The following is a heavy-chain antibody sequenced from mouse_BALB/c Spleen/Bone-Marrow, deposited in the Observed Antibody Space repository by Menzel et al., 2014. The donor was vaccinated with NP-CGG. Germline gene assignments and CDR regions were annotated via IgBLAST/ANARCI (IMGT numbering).Heavy chain of an antibody. CDR2: IDPANGNT. CDR3: ARNGSYGAWFAY. D-gene: IGHD1-1*02. CDR1: GFNIKDTY. J-gene: IGHJ3*01. Sequence: VQLQQPGAELVKPGASVKLSCTASGFNIKDTYMHWVKQRPEQGLEWIGRIDPANGNTKYDPKFQGKATITADTSSNTAYLQLSSLTSEDTAVYYCARNGSYGAWFAYWGQGTLVTVSA. V-gene: IGHV14-3*02.